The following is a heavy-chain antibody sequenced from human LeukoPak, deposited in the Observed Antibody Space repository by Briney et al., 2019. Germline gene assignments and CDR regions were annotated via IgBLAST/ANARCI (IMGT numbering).Heavy chain of an antibody. Sequence: SFDGNIKYYADSVKGRFTISRDTSKNTLYLQMNSLRVDDTAVYYCAKEVKLRGAPYGTVDYWGQGTLVTVSS. CDR3: AKEVKLRGAPYGTVDY. J-gene: IGHJ4*02. CDR2: SFDGNIK. D-gene: IGHD3-10*01. V-gene: IGHV3-30*18.